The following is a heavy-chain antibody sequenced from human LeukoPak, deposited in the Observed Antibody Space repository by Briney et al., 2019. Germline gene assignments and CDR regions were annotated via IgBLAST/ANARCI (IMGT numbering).Heavy chain of an antibody. CDR3: ARVDGDYARGAGTLDYYYYGMDV. D-gene: IGHD4-17*01. J-gene: IGHJ6*02. Sequence: GASVKVSCKASGYTFTSYGISWVRQAPGQGLEWMGWISAYNGNTNYAQKLQGRVTMTTDTSTSTAYMELRSLRSDDTAVYYCARVDGDYARGAGTLDYYYYGMDVWGQGTTVTVSS. CDR2: ISAYNGNT. V-gene: IGHV1-18*01. CDR1: GYTFTSYG.